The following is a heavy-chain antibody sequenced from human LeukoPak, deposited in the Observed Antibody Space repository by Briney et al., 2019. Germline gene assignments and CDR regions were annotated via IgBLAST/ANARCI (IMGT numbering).Heavy chain of an antibody. D-gene: IGHD4-23*01. J-gene: IGHJ4*02. CDR1: GFTLSNYG. CDR3: ARDSSLTVAYFDC. CDR2: TWYDGSNK. Sequence: QPGGSLRLSCAASGFTLSNYGMHWVRQAPGKGLEWVAVTWYDGSNKDYVDSVKGRFTISRDNSKNTLYLQMNSLRAEDTAVYYCARDSSLTVAYFDCWGQGTLVTVSS. V-gene: IGHV3-33*08.